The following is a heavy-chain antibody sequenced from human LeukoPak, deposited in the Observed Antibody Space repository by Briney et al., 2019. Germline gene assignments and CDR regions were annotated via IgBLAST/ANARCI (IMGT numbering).Heavy chain of an antibody. J-gene: IGHJ3*02. D-gene: IGHD6-19*01. Sequence: SVKVSCKASGYTFTGYYIHWVRQAPGQGLEWMGGIIPIFGTANYAQKFQGRVTITADKSTSTAYMELSSLRSEDTAVYYCARGDSSGWYGFGAFDIWGQGTMVTVSS. CDR1: GYTFTGYY. CDR3: ARGDSSGWYGFGAFDI. V-gene: IGHV1-69*06. CDR2: IIPIFGTA.